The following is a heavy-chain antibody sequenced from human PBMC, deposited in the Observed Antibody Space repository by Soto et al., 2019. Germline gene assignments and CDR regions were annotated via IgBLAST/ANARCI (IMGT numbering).Heavy chain of an antibody. CDR1: GGPISSSSYY. CDR2: IYYSGST. V-gene: IGHV4-39*01. Sequence: SETLSLTCTVSGGPISSSSYYWGWIRQPPGKGLEWIGSIYYSGSTYYNPSLKSRVTISVDTSKNQFSLKLSSVTAADTAMYYCARHPISAGDSSGYHRGGQRYYYYYGMDVWGQGTTVTVSS. J-gene: IGHJ6*02. CDR3: ARHPISAGDSSGYHRGGQRYYYYYGMDV. D-gene: IGHD3-22*01.